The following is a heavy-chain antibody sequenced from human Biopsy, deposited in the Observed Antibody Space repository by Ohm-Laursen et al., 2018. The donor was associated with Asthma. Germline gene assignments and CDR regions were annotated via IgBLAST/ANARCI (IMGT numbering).Heavy chain of an antibody. CDR1: GFTFSSHW. CDR2: VSKDGSRT. D-gene: IGHD2-21*02. CDR3: ARERIDGRTAFDY. V-gene: IGHV3-74*01. J-gene: IGHJ4*02. Sequence: SLRLSCTASGFTFSSHWMHWVRQSPGKGLEWVGRVSKDGSRTAYADSMKGRLTISRDNAKNTLYLQLDRLRAEDTAVYFCARERIDGRTAFDYWGQGTLVTVSS.